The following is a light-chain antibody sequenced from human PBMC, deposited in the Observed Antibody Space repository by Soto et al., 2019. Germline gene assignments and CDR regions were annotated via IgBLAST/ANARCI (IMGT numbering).Light chain of an antibody. CDR3: SSDTSSSTYV. V-gene: IGLV2-14*01. Sequence: QSALTQPASVSGSPGQSITISCTGTSSDVGAYNYVYWYQQHPGKAPKLMIYEVSNRPSGVSNRFSGSKSGNTASLTISGLQAEDEADYYCSSDTSSSTYVFGTGTKVTVL. CDR2: EVS. CDR1: SSDVGAYNY. J-gene: IGLJ1*01.